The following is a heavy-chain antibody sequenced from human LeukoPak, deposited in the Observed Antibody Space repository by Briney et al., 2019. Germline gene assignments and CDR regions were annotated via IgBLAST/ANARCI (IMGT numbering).Heavy chain of an antibody. D-gene: IGHD1-26*01. CDR3: ARDKMVGATRFDY. CDR2: IKQDGSEK. CDR1: GFTFSTYW. V-gene: IGHV3-7*01. J-gene: IGHJ4*02. Sequence: GGSLRLSCAASGFTFSTYWMSWVRQAPGKGLEWVADIKQDGSEKDYVDSVKGRFAISRDNAKNSLYLQMNSLRAEDTAVYYCARDKMVGATRFDYWGQGTLVTVSS.